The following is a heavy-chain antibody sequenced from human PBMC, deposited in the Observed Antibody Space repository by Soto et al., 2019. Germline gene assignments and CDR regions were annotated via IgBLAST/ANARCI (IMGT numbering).Heavy chain of an antibody. Sequence: SVKVSCKASGCTFSSYALSWVRQAPGQGLEWMGGIIPIFGTANYAQKFQGRVTITADESTSTAYMELSSLRSEDTAVYYCASSGIQLWLHIDYWGQGTLVTVSS. D-gene: IGHD5-18*01. CDR2: IIPIFGTA. CDR3: ASSGIQLWLHIDY. CDR1: GCTFSSYA. V-gene: IGHV1-69*13. J-gene: IGHJ4*02.